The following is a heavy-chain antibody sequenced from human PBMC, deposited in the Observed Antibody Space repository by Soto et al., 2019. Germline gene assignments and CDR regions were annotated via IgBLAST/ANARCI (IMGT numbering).Heavy chain of an antibody. Sequence: QVQLVQSGAEVKKPGPSVTVSCKASGYTFTSYYIHWVRQAPGQGLEWMGIINPSGGSTSYAQKFQGRVTMTRDTSTSTVYMEVSGLRSEDTAVYYCARDQEPSTLYYDYYYMDVWGKGTTVTVSS. J-gene: IGHJ6*03. CDR3: ARDQEPSTLYYDYYYMDV. CDR1: GYTFTSYY. V-gene: IGHV1-46*03. CDR2: INPSGGST.